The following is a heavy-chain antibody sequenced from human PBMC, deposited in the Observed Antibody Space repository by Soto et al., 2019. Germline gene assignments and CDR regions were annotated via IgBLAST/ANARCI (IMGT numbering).Heavy chain of an antibody. CDR2: IYWDNDK. V-gene: IGHV2-5*04. CDR3: VLSRFVGDCRQSDSSHYYYGMDV. D-gene: IGHD2-21*02. CDR1: GLSLNTGGMG. J-gene: IGHJ6*02. Sequence: SGPTLVNPTQTLTLTCSFSGLSLNTGGMGVGWIRQPPGKALEWLALIYWDNDKRLSPSLKSRVTITKDTSKNQVVLTVTNMDPVDTGTYFCVLSRFVGDCRQSDSSHYYYGMDVWGQGTTVTVSS.